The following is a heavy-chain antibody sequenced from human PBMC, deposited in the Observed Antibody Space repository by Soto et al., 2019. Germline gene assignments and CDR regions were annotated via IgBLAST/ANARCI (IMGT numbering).Heavy chain of an antibody. CDR1: GFTFSNYN. CDR2: ISESSIYI. J-gene: IGHJ5*02. Sequence: EVQLVESGGGLVKPGGSLRLSCVASGFTFSNYNMNWVRQAPGKGLEWVSHISESSIYIHYADSVRGRFTISRDNAKNSVYLQMDSLRVEDTAVYYCAREGALKPFSSWGQGALVTVSS. V-gene: IGHV3-21*01. CDR3: AREGALKPFSS.